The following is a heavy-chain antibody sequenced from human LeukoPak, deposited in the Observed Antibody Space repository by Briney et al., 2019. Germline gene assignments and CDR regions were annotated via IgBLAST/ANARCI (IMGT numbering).Heavy chain of an antibody. Sequence: GGSLRLSCAASGFTFSSYGMSWVRQAPGKGLEWVSAISGSGGSTYYADSVKGRFTISRDNSKNTLYLQMNSLRAEDTAVYYCAKDGTYYYGSGSYYGFDYWGQGTLVTVSS. CDR2: ISGSGGST. CDR1: GFTFSSYG. D-gene: IGHD3-10*01. V-gene: IGHV3-23*01. J-gene: IGHJ4*02. CDR3: AKDGTYYYGSGSYYGFDY.